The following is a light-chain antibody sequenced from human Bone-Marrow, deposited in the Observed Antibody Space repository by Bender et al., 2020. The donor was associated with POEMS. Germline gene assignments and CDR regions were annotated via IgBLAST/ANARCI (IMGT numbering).Light chain of an antibody. CDR1: SSNIGAGYD. J-gene: IGLJ1*01. CDR3: QSCDNNLSVV. Sequence: QSVLTQPPSVSGAPGQRVTVSCTGSSSNIGAGYDVHWYKQVPGTAPKLLLYGNSKRPSGVRGRFSGSRSGSSASLAIAAVRTEDEADYFCQSCDNNLSVVFGTGTTVTVL. CDR2: GNS. V-gene: IGLV1-40*01.